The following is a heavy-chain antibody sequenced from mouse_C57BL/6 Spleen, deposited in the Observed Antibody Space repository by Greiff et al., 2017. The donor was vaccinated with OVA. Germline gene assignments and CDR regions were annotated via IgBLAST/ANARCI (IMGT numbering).Heavy chain of an antibody. CDR1: GYTFTDYE. V-gene: IGHV1-15*01. J-gene: IGHJ3*01. CDR2: IDPETGGT. D-gene: IGHD2-10*02. Sequence: QVQLQQSGAELVRPGASVTLSCKASGYTFTDYEMHWVKQTPVHGLEWIGAIDPETGGTAYNQKFKGKAILTADKSSSTAYMELRSLTSEDSAVYYCTRGGYGNLAWFAYWGQGTLVTVSA. CDR3: TRGGYGNLAWFAY.